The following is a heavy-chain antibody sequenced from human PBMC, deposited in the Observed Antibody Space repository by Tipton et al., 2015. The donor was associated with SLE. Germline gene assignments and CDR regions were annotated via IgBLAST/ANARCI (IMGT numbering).Heavy chain of an antibody. D-gene: IGHD4-17*01. CDR2: INHSGST. CDR3: ARGGTTVTAKVGLAYWYFDL. Sequence: TLSLTCAVYGGSFSGYYWSWIRQPPGKGLEWIGEINHSGSTNYNPSLKSRVTISVDTSKNQFSLKLSSVTAADTAVYYCARGGTTVTAKVGLAYWYFDLWGQGTLVTVSS. V-gene: IGHV4-34*01. CDR1: GGSFSGYY. J-gene: IGHJ2*01.